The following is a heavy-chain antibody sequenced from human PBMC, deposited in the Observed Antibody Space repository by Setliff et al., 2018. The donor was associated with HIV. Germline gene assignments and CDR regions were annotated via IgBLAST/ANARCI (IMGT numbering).Heavy chain of an antibody. J-gene: IGHJ4*02. Sequence: GASVKVSCKASGGTLNSYGISWVRQAPGQGLEWMGRISPDIGDTNYAQMFHGRVTMTRDTSTSTVYMELSSLRSEDTAVYYCARGGLLFGMMNYFDSWGQGTLVTVSS. CDR2: ISPDIGDT. CDR3: ARGGLLFGMMNYFDS. D-gene: IGHD2-21*02. CDR1: GGTLNSYG. V-gene: IGHV1-18*01.